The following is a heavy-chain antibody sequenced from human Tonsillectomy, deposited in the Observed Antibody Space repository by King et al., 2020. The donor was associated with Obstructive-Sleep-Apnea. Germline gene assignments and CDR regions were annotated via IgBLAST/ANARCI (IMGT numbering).Heavy chain of an antibody. CDR2: IYYSGST. V-gene: IGHV4-39*07. Sequence: QLQESGPGLVKPSETLSLTCTVSGGSISSSSYYWGWIRQPPGKGLEWIGSIYYSGSTYYNPSLKSRVTISVDTSKNQFSLKLSSVTAADTAVYYCAREGGAYYDFWSGYYSYYGMDVWGQGTTVTVSS. D-gene: IGHD3-3*01. CDR3: AREGGAYYDFWSGYYSYYGMDV. CDR1: GGSISSSSYY. J-gene: IGHJ6*02.